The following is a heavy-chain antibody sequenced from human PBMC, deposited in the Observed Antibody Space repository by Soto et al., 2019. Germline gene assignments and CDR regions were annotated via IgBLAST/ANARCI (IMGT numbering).Heavy chain of an antibody. V-gene: IGHV3-9*01. CDR2: ISWNSGSI. CDR3: AKDISLIVVVPAATNYYYYMDV. J-gene: IGHJ6*03. D-gene: IGHD2-2*01. Sequence: EVQLVESGGGLVQPGRSLRLSCAASGFTFDDYAMHWVRQAPGKGLEWVSGISWNSGSIGYADSVKGRFTISRDNAKNSLYLHMNSLRAEDTALYYCAKDISLIVVVPAATNYYYYMDVRGKGTTVTVSS. CDR1: GFTFDDYA.